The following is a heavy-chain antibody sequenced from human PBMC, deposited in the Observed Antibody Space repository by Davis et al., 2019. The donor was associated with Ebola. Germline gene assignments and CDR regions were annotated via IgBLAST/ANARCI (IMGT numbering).Heavy chain of an antibody. D-gene: IGHD5-18*01. CDR3: AREFADTAMGYYYYMDV. J-gene: IGHJ6*03. CDR1: GFTFSSYA. CDR2: ISYDGSNK. V-gene: IGHV3-30-3*01. Sequence: PGGSLRLSCAASGFTFSSYAMHWVRQAPGKGLAWVAVISYDGSNKYYADSVKGRFTISRDNSKNTLYLQMNSLRGEDTAVYYCAREFADTAMGYYYYMDVWGKGTTVTVSS.